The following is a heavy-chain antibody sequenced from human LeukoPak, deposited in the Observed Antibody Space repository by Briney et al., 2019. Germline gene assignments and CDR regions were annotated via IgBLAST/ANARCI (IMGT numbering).Heavy chain of an antibody. Sequence: ASVKVSCKASGYTFTGYYMHWVRQAPGQGFEWMGWIYPNSGDTNYAQKFQGRVTLTRDTSISTAYTELSGLRSDDTAVYYCAKADGYNCPAYWGQGTLVTVSS. D-gene: IGHD5-24*01. V-gene: IGHV1-2*02. CDR2: IYPNSGDT. CDR3: AKADGYNCPAY. J-gene: IGHJ4*02. CDR1: GYTFTGYY.